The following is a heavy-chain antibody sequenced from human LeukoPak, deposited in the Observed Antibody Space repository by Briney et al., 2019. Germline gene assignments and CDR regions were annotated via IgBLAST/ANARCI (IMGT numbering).Heavy chain of an antibody. D-gene: IGHD3-22*01. CDR1: GFTFSNAW. J-gene: IGHJ4*02. CDR3: TTDYYDSSGYDY. V-gene: IGHV3-15*01. Sequence: GGSLRLSCAASGFTFSNAWMSWVRQAPGKGLEWVGRIKSKTDGGTTDYAAPVKGRFTIPRDDSKNTLYLQMNSLKTEDTAVYYCTTDYYDSSGYDYWGQGTLVTVSS. CDR2: IKSKTDGGTT.